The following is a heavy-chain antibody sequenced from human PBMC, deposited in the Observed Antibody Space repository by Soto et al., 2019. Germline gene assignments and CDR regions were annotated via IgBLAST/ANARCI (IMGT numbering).Heavy chain of an antibody. Sequence: QITLKESGPTLVKVTQTVTLTCTFSGFSLSSTGVGVGWIRQPPGKALEGLALINWNDDKRYNPSLKSRLTITRDTSKNQVVLTMTNMDPVDTAAYYCARSGHNSGFFYYDYWGQGTLVTVSS. CDR1: GFSLSSTGVG. CDR2: INWNDDK. CDR3: ARSGHNSGFFYYDY. V-gene: IGHV2-5*01. D-gene: IGHD3-22*01. J-gene: IGHJ4*02.